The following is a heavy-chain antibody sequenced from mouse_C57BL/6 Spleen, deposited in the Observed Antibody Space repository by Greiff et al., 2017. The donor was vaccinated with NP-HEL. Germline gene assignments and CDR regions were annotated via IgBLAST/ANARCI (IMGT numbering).Heavy chain of an antibody. CDR1: GFTFSSYA. V-gene: IGHV5-4*01. Sequence: EVQLVESGGGLVKPGGSLKLSCAASGFTFSSYAMSWVRQTPEKRLEWVATISDGGSYTYYPDNVKGRFTISRDNAKNNLYLQMSHLKSEDTAMYYCARGEDYYGSSLFDYWGQGTTLTVSS. CDR2: ISDGGSYT. J-gene: IGHJ2*01. D-gene: IGHD1-1*01. CDR3: ARGEDYYGSSLFDY.